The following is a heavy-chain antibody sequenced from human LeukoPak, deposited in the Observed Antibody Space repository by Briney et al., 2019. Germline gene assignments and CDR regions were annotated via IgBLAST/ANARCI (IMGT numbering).Heavy chain of an antibody. CDR3: ARGDCSSTICYSPMDV. J-gene: IGHJ6*03. Sequence: SETLSLTCTVSGGSISSSSYYWGWIRQPPGKGLEWIGSIYTSGSTNYNPSLKSRVTISVDTSKNQFSLKVNSVTAADTAVYYCARGDCSSTICYSPMDVWGKGTTVTVSS. D-gene: IGHD2-2*01. CDR2: IYTSGST. CDR1: GGSISSSSYY. V-gene: IGHV4-39*07.